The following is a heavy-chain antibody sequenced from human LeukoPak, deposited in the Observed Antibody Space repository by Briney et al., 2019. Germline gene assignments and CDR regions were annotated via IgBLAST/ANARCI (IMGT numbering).Heavy chain of an antibody. J-gene: IGHJ6*02. Sequence: PGGSLRLSCAASGFTFSSYSMNWVRQAPGKGLEWVSYISSSSSTIYYADSVKGRFTISRDNAKNSLYLQMNSLRAEDTAVYYCARDQNYYDNWDYGMDVWGQGTTVTVSS. V-gene: IGHV3-48*04. D-gene: IGHD3-22*01. CDR1: GFTFSSYS. CDR2: ISSSSSTI. CDR3: ARDQNYYDNWDYGMDV.